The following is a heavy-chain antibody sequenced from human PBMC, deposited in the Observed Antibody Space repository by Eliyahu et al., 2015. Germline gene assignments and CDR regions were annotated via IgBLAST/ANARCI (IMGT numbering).Heavy chain of an antibody. J-gene: IGHJ6*02. Sequence: QVQLVQSGAEVKKPGASVKVSCKASGYTFTSYYMHWVRQAPGQGLEWMGIINPSGGSTSYAQKFQGRVTMTRDTSTSTVYMELSSLRSEDTAVYYCARDRIMGYDSSGYWSGYYYYGMDVWGQGTTVTVSS. CDR3: ARDRIMGYDSSGYWSGYYYYGMDV. CDR2: INPSGGST. CDR1: GYTFTSYY. D-gene: IGHD3-22*01. V-gene: IGHV1-46*01.